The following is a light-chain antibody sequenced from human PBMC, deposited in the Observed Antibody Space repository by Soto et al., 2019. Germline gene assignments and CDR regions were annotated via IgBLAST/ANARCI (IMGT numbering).Light chain of an antibody. CDR2: DVS. CDR3: SSYTTSNTRQIV. CDR1: SSDVGGYNY. V-gene: IGLV2-14*03. J-gene: IGLJ1*01. Sequence: PVSVSGADREGRSISCNRTSSDVGGYNYVSWYQHHPGKAPKLMIFDVSNRPSGVSNRFSGSKSGNTASLTISGPQPEDEADYYCSSYTTSNTRQIVFGTVTKVTVL.